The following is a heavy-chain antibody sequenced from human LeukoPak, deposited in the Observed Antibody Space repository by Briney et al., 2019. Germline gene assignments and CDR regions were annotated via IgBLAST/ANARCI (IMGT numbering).Heavy chain of an antibody. CDR2: ISAYNGNT. J-gene: IGHJ6*03. D-gene: IGHD3-10*01. CDR1: GYTFTSYG. Sequence: ASVKVSCKASGYTFTSYGISWVRQAPGQGLEWMGWISAYNGNTNYAQKLQGRVTMTTDTSTSTAYMELRSLRSDDTAVYYCARDQSGSYYGSGSYFYYYYYMDVWGKGTTVTVSS. CDR3: ARDQSGSYYGSGSYFYYYYYMDV. V-gene: IGHV1-18*01.